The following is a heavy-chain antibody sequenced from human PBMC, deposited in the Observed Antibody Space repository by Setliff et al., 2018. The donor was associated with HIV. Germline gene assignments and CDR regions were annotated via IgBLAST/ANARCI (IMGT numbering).Heavy chain of an antibody. CDR2: IYYSGST. CDR1: GGSISSGSYY. J-gene: IGHJ5*02. CDR3: ASRVYYYDSNNFLREEGFDP. D-gene: IGHD3-22*01. V-gene: IGHV4-61*01. Sequence: SETLSLTCTVSGGSISSGSYYWSWIRQPPGKGLEWIGYIYYSGSTNYNLSLKSRITISVDTSKNQFSLKLSSVTAADTAVYYCASRVYYYDSNNFLREEGFDPWGQGTLVTVSS.